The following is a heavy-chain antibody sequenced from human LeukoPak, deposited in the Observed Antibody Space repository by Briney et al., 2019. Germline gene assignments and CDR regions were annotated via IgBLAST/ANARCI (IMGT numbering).Heavy chain of an antibody. CDR3: ARDYSDGYNRRDAFDV. V-gene: IGHV1-2*02. J-gene: IGHJ3*01. CDR2: INPKSGDT. D-gene: IGHD5-18*01. CDR1: GYSFSDFY. Sequence: ASVKVSCKASGYSFSDFYIHWLRQAPGQGLEWMGWINPKSGDTTYAERFRGRVTMTRDTSFNTVYLELTSLYSDDTAVFYCARDYSDGYNRRDAFDVWGQGTTLIVSS.